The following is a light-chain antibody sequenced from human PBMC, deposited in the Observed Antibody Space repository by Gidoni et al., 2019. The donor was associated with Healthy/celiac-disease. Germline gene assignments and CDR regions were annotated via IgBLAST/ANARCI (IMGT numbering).Light chain of an antibody. CDR2: LGS. J-gene: IGKJ3*01. V-gene: IGKV2-28*01. CDR1: QSLLHSNGYNY. CDR3: MQALQTPVT. Sequence: CLSSQSLLHSNGYNYLDWYLQKPGQSPQLLIYLGSNRSSGVPDRVSGSGSGTDFTLKISRVEAEDVGVYYCMQALQTPVTFGPGTKVDIK.